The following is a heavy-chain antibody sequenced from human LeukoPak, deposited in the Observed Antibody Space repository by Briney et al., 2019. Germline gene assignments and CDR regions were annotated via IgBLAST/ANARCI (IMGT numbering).Heavy chain of an antibody. J-gene: IGHJ5*02. CDR2: ISSNSHYI. Sequence: PGGSLRLSCAASGFTFSIYSMNWVRQAPGKGLEWVSSISSNSHYIYYADSVKGRSTISRDNANNSLYLQMNSLRAEDTAVYYCTSTVGATTWGWFDPWGQGTLVTVSS. D-gene: IGHD1-26*01. V-gene: IGHV3-21*01. CDR1: GFTFSIYS. CDR3: TSTVGATTWGWFDP.